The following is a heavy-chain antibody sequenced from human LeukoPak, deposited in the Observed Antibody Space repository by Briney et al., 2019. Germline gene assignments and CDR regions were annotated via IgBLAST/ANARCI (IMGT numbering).Heavy chain of an antibody. D-gene: IGHD3-22*01. CDR1: GFTFSSYW. J-gene: IGHJ5*02. V-gene: IGHV3-49*04. CDR2: IRSKAYGGTT. CDR3: TRAEYYYDSSGYYLSDNWFDP. Sequence: PGGSLRLSCAASGFTFSSYWMSWVRQAPGKGLEWVGFIRSKAYGGTTEYAASVKGRFTISRDDSKSIAYLQMNSLKTEDTAVYYCTRAEYYYDSSGYYLSDNWFDPWGQGTLVTVSS.